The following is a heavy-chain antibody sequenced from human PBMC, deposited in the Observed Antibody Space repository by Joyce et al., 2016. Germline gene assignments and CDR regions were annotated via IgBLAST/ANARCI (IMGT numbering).Heavy chain of an antibody. V-gene: IGHV3-30*03. CDR2: ISYDGSNK. CDR3: ARALGWDSNSCHDY. Sequence: QVQLVESGGGVVQPGRSLRLSCAASGFTFSNYGMNWVRQDPGKGLEWVAVISYDGSNKYYVDSVKGRFTISRDNSKNTLYLQMNSLRPEDTAVYYCARALGWDSNSCHDYWGQGTLVTVSS. D-gene: IGHD6-13*01. J-gene: IGHJ4*02. CDR1: GFTFSNYG.